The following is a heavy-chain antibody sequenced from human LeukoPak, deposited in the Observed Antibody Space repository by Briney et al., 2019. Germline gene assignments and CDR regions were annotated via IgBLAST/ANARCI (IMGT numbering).Heavy chain of an antibody. Sequence: GGSLRLFCAASGFTFSSYSMNWVRQAPGKGLEWVSSISSSSSYIYYADSVKGRFTISRDNAKNSLYLQMNSLRAEDTAVYYCARDGFGYSYGYNWFDPWGQGTLVTVSS. CDR2: ISSSSSYI. D-gene: IGHD5-18*01. J-gene: IGHJ5*02. CDR1: GFTFSSYS. V-gene: IGHV3-21*01. CDR3: ARDGFGYSYGYNWFDP.